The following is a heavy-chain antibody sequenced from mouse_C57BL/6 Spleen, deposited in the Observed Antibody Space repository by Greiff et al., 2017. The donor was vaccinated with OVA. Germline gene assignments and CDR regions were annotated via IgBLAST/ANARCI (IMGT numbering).Heavy chain of an antibody. V-gene: IGHV1-82*01. CDR2: IYPGDGDT. CDR1: GYAFSSSW. J-gene: IGHJ2*01. CDR3: ARSDLCDAIDY. D-gene: IGHD6-1*01. Sequence: QVQLQQSGPELVKPGASVKISCKASGYAFSSSWMNWVKQRPGKGLEWIGRIYPGDGDTNYNGKFKGKATLTADKSSSTAYMPLSSLTSEDSSVYICARSDLCDAIDYWGQGTTLTVSS.